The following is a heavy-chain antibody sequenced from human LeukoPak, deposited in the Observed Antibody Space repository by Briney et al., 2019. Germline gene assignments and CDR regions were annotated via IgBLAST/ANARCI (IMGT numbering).Heavy chain of an antibody. J-gene: IGHJ4*02. Sequence: SVKVSCKASGGTFSDYAFSWVRQAPGQGLEWMGRIIPILGIAKYAQKFQGKVTVTADKSTSTVYMELNSLRSEDTAVYYCARGLVDPFDYWGQGTLVTVSS. CDR1: GGTFSDYA. V-gene: IGHV1-69*04. CDR2: IIPILGIA. CDR3: ARGLVDPFDY. D-gene: IGHD2-8*02.